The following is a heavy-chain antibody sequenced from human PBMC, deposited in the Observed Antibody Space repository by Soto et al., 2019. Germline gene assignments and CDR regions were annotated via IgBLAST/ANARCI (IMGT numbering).Heavy chain of an antibody. CDR2: MSPKTGNT. CDR1: GYTFTTYD. D-gene: IGHD7-27*01. J-gene: IGHJ4*02. Sequence: QVQLVQSGAEVKKPGASVKVSCKASGYTFTTYDINWVRQATGQGLEWIGWMSPKTGNTGYAQNFQGRVTMTRNPHRGTAYMELSSLTSEDTAVYYCARGPPNWGFALWCQGTLVPVSS. CDR3: ARGPPNWGFAL. V-gene: IGHV1-8*01.